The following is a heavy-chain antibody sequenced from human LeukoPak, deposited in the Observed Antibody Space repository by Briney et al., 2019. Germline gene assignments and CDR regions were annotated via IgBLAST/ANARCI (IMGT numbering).Heavy chain of an antibody. J-gene: IGHJ4*02. V-gene: IGHV3-21*01. CDR1: GFTFSSYS. Sequence: GGSLRLSCAASGFTFSSYSMNWVRRAPGKGLEWVSSISSSSSYIYYADSVKGRFTISRDNAKNSLYLQMNSLRAEDTAVYYCARARADFRYYFDYWGQGTLVTVSS. CDR3: ARARADFRYYFDY. CDR2: ISSSSSYI. D-gene: IGHD3-3*01.